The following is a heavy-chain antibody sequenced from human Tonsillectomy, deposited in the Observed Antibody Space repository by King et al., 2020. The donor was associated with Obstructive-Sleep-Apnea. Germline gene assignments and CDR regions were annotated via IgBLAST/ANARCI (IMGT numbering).Heavy chain of an antibody. D-gene: IGHD3-22*01. J-gene: IGHJ4*02. CDR2: IKQDGSDK. CDR3: ARRPGDYYDSSGYWFDY. Sequence: VQLVESGGILVQPGGSLRLSCAASGFTFTTYWMGWVRQASGKGLEWVANIKQDGSDKHYVDSVKGRFTISRDNAKNSLFLQMNNLRAEDTAVYYCARRPGDYYDSSGYWFDYWGQGTLVTVSA. V-gene: IGHV3-7*01. CDR1: GFTFTTYW.